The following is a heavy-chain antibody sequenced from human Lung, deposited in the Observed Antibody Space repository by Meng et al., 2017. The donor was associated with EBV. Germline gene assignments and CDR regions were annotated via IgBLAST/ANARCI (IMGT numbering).Heavy chain of an antibody. V-gene: IGHV1-18*01. CDR3: ASGTPGRSYCDY. Sequence: GPLLQFGREVKKPGASVRVSCKASGYTFGSYGICWVRQAPGQGLEWMGWFVNYVDTYPAPKFQGRVTMTTDTHTNTAFMELRSLTSDDTAVYYCASGTPGRSYCDYWGQGTLVTVSS. D-gene: IGHD2-15*01. J-gene: IGHJ4*02. CDR2: FVNYVDT. CDR1: GYTFGSYG.